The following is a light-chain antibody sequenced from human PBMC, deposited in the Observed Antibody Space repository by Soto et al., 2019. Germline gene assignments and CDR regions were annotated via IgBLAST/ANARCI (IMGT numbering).Light chain of an antibody. V-gene: IGLV2-14*03. CDR1: SNDIGGYNY. Sequence: QSALTQPASVSGSPGQSITISCTGTSNDIGGYNYVSWYQQYPGKAPQLLIFDVSHRPSGVSTRFSGSKSGNTASLTISGLQPEDEADYYCSSYTSGSALVMFGAGTQLTVL. CDR2: DVS. CDR3: SSYTSGSALVM. J-gene: IGLJ3*02.